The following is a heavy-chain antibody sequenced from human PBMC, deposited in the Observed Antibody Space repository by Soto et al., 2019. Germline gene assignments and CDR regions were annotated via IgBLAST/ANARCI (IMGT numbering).Heavy chain of an antibody. Sequence: QLQLQESGPGLVKPSETLSLTCTVSGGSISSSSYYWGWIRQPPGKGLEWIGSISYSGSSYYNPSLKSRVTISVDTSKNQFSLKLSSVTAADTAVYYCARQMSYYYYMDVWGKGTTVTVSS. V-gene: IGHV4-39*01. J-gene: IGHJ6*03. CDR2: ISYSGSS. CDR1: GGSISSSSYY. CDR3: ARQMSYYYYMDV.